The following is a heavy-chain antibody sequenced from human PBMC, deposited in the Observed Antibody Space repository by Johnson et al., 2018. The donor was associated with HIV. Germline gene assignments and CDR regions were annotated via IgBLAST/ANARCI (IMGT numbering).Heavy chain of an antibody. CDR3: ARVGWATSDAFDI. CDR2: INWSGDTT. Sequence: VQLVESGGGLVQPGGSLRLSCAASGFSFDEDDMSWVRQSPGKGLEWVSGINWSGDTTGYADSVKGRFTISRDNSKNTLYLQMNSLRVEDTAVYYCARVGWATSDAFDIWGQGTMVTVSS. CDR1: GFSFDEDD. J-gene: IGHJ3*02. D-gene: IGHD5-12*01. V-gene: IGHV3-20*04.